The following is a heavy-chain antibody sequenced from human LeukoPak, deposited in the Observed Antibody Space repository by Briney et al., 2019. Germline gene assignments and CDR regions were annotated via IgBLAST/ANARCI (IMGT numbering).Heavy chain of an antibody. D-gene: IGHD3-10*01. Sequence: SQTLSLTCALPGDSVSSTNAAWNWLRQSPSRGLEWLGRTYFRSKWYNDYAPSVERRITVNPDTARNQVSLHLRFVTPEDTAIYYCAKGRGSGFFDLWGQGTVVTVSS. CDR2: TYFRSKWYN. V-gene: IGHV6-1*01. J-gene: IGHJ3*01. CDR3: AKGRGSGFFDL. CDR1: GDSVSSTNAA.